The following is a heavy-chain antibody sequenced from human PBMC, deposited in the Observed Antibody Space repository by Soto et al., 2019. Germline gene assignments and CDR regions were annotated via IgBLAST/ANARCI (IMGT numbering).Heavy chain of an antibody. Sequence: SETLSLTCTVSGGSMSSYYWSWIRQPPGKGLEWIGYIYYSGSTNYNPSLKSRVTISVDTSKNQFSLKLSSVTTADTALYYCARDRGQWLVHGGFDIWGQGTMVTVSS. CDR3: ARDRGQWLVHGGFDI. V-gene: IGHV4-59*01. D-gene: IGHD6-19*01. CDR1: GGSMSSYY. CDR2: IYYSGST. J-gene: IGHJ3*02.